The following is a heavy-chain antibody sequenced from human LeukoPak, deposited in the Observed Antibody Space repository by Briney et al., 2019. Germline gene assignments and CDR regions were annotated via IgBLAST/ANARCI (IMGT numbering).Heavy chain of an antibody. CDR3: ARAHSGEDPFGYSGYDTYYYYGMDV. V-gene: IGHV1-8*01. D-gene: IGHD5-12*01. CDR2: MNPNSGNT. Sequence: ASVKVSCKASGYTFTSYDINWVRQATGQGLEWMGWMNPNSGNTGYAQKFQGRVTMTRNTSISTAYMELSSLRSEDTAVYYCARAHSGEDPFGYSGYDTYYYYGMDVWGQGTTVTVYS. CDR1: GYTFTSYD. J-gene: IGHJ6*02.